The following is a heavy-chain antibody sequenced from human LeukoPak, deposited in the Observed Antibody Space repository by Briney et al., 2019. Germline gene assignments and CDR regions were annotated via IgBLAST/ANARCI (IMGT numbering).Heavy chain of an antibody. CDR3: ARRSGRQDFDY. CDR1: GGSFSGYY. D-gene: IGHD3-3*01. Sequence: SETLSLTCAVYGGSFSGYYWSWIRQPPGKGLEWIGEINHSGSTNYNPSLKSRVTISVDTSKNQFSLKLSSVTAADTAVYYCARRSGRQDFDYWGQGTLATVSS. V-gene: IGHV4-34*01. J-gene: IGHJ4*02. CDR2: INHSGST.